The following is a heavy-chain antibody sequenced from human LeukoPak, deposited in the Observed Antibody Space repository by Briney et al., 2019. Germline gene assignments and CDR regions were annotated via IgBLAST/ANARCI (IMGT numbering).Heavy chain of an antibody. J-gene: IGHJ6*03. CDR3: ARDFSQIFERWLQFNYYYYYMDV. V-gene: IGHV3-21*01. D-gene: IGHD5-24*01. CDR2: ISSSSSYI. Sequence: PGGSLRLSCAASGFTFSSHSMHWVRQARGKGLEWVSSISSSSSYIYYAEAVKGRFTISRDNAKNSLYLQMNSLRAEDTAVYYCARDFSQIFERWLQFNYYYYYMDVWGKGTTVTVSS. CDR1: GFTFSSHS.